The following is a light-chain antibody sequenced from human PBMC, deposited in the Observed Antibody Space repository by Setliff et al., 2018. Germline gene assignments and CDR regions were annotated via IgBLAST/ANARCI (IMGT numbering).Light chain of an antibody. CDR3: SSYTSSDTWV. CDR2: EVT. V-gene: IGLV2-14*01. J-gene: IGLJ3*02. Sequence: QSALAQPASVSGSPGQSITISCTGTSSDIGVYNHVSWYQQHPGKAPKLMIYEVTNRPSGVSNRFSGSKSGNTASLTISGLQAEDEGDYYCSSYTSSDTWVFGGGTKVTVL. CDR1: SSDIGVYNH.